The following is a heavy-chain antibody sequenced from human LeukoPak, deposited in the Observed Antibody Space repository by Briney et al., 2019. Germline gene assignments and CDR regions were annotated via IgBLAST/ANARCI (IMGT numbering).Heavy chain of an antibody. V-gene: IGHV4-59*08. CDR2: IYYSGST. Sequence: PSETLSLTCTVSGGSISSYYWSWIRQPPGKGLEWIGYIYYSGSTDYNPSLKSRVTISIDTSKNQFSLKLNSVTAGDTAVYYCASLTLSDTSGYGEFDYWGQGTLVTVSS. D-gene: IGHD3-22*01. CDR1: GGSISSYY. J-gene: IGHJ4*02. CDR3: ASLTLSDTSGYGEFDY.